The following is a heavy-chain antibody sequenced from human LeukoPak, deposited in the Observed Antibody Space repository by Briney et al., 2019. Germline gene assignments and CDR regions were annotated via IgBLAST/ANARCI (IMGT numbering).Heavy chain of an antibody. D-gene: IGHD3-3*01. CDR3: ASLYDFWSGYYIGSDY. CDR1: GGSISSGGYS. J-gene: IGHJ4*02. V-gene: IGHV4-30-2*01. Sequence: SPSETLSLTCAVSGGSISSGGYSWSWIRQPPGKGLEWIGYIYHSGSTYYNPSLKSRVTISVDRSKNQFSLKLSSVTAADTAVYYCASLYDFWSGYYIGSDYWGQGTLVTVSS. CDR2: IYHSGST.